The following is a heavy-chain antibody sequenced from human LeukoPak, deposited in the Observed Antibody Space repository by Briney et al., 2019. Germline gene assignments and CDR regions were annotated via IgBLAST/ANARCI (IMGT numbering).Heavy chain of an antibody. D-gene: IGHD1-20*01. J-gene: IGHJ4*02. CDR2: MHRSGTDK. Sequence: GGSLTLACVVSRFPFSIYEMNWVRQAAARGGEWVSNMHRSGTDKYYSDSVKGRFSISRDNAKSSLYLQINSLRVEDTAVYYCALLTVASDFAYWGQGALVTVSS. CDR1: RFPFSIYE. CDR3: ALLTVASDFAY. V-gene: IGHV3-48*03.